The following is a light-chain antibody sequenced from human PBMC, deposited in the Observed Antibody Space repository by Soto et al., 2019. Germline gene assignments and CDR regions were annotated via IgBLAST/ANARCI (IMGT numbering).Light chain of an antibody. CDR2: GAS. J-gene: IGKJ4*01. CDR1: QSVSSK. V-gene: IGKV3-15*01. Sequence: EIVMTQSPATLSVSPGERATHSCRASQSVSSKLAWYQQKPGQAPRLLIYGASTRATGIPTRFSGSGSGTEFTLTISSLQSEDFAVYSCQQYNSWPLTFGAGTKVDIK. CDR3: QQYNSWPLT.